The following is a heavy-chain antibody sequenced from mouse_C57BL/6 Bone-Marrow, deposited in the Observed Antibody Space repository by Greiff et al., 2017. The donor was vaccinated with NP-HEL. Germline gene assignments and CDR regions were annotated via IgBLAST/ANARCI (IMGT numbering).Heavy chain of an antibody. Sequence: VQLQQSGAELARPGASVKLSCKASGYTFTSYGISWVKQRTGQGLEWIGEIYPRSGNTYYTEKFKGQATLTADKSSSTAYMELRSLTSEDSAVYFCARAGALSMDYGGQGTSVTVSS. CDR1: GYTFTSYG. CDR2: IYPRSGNT. CDR3: ARAGALSMDY. V-gene: IGHV1-81*01. J-gene: IGHJ4*01. D-gene: IGHD1-1*02.